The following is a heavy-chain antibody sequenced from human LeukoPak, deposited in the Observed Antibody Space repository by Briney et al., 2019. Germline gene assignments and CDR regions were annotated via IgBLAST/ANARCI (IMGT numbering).Heavy chain of an antibody. J-gene: IGHJ3*02. V-gene: IGHV4-4*07. D-gene: IGHD3-16*01. CDR2: IYTSGST. CDR3: ARQGYHDYVWGSYEIDI. CDR1: GGSISSYY. Sequence: SETLSLTCTVSGGSISSYYLSWIRQPAGKGLEWIGRIYTSGSTNYNPSLKSRVTISIDTSKNQFSLKLSSVTAADTAVYYCARQGYHDYVWGSYEIDIWGQGTVVTVSS.